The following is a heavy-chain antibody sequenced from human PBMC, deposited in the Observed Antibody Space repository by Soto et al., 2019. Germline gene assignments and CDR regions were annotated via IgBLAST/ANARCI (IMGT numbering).Heavy chain of an antibody. Sequence: GGSLRLSCAASGFTFSSYSMNWVRQAPGKGLEWVSSISSSSSYIYYADSVKGRFTISRDNAKNSLYLQMNSLRAEDTAVYYCASTRETHAYYHFWSGYYYYYGMDVWGQGTTVTVSS. V-gene: IGHV3-21*01. D-gene: IGHD3-3*01. CDR3: ASTRETHAYYHFWSGYYYYYGMDV. J-gene: IGHJ6*02. CDR2: ISSSSSYI. CDR1: GFTFSSYS.